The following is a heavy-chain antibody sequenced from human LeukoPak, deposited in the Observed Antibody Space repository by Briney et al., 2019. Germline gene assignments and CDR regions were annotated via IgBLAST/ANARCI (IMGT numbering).Heavy chain of an antibody. CDR1: GYTFTSHY. CDR2: IYPGDSDN. CDR3: ARKDTAMVGWFDP. D-gene: IGHD5-18*01. V-gene: IGHV5-51*01. J-gene: IGHJ5*02. Sequence: GESLKISCKISGYTFTSHYIAWVRQLPGKGLEWMGIIYPGDSDNRYSPSFQGQVTTSADNSISTAYLQWSSLKASDTAMYYCARKDTAMVGWFDPWGQGTLVTVSS.